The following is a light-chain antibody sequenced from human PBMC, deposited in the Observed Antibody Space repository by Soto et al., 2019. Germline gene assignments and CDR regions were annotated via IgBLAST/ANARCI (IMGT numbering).Light chain of an antibody. Sequence: QSVLTQPASVSGSPGQSITISCTGTSSDVGGSGLVSWYQFHPGKAPKLLIFEGFKRPSGVSNRFSGSKSGSTASLTISGLQAEDEADYYCSSYSGSTPVVFGGGTKLTVL. V-gene: IGLV2-14*02. CDR1: SSDVGGSGL. CDR3: SSYSGSTPVV. CDR2: EGF. J-gene: IGLJ2*01.